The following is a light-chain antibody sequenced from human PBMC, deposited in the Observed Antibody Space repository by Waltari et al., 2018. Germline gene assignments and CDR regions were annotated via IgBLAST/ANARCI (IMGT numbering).Light chain of an antibody. CDR1: QSINTY. Sequence: DIQMTQSPSTLSASVGDRVTVTCRASQSINTYLAWCQQKPGKAPRLLIYQASSLESGVPSRFSATGAGTEFTLTISSLQPDDFATYYCQQYSTYPRTFGQGTTVEVK. V-gene: IGKV1-5*03. CDR2: QAS. J-gene: IGKJ1*01. CDR3: QQYSTYPRT.